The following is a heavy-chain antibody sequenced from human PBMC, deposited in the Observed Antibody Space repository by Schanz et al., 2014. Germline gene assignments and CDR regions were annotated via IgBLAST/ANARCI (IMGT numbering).Heavy chain of an antibody. Sequence: EVQLVESGGGLVKPGGSLRLSCVASGFAFSSFAMTWVRQAPGRGLEWVSVIGVDGTTTYYADSVKGRFTISRDNSKNTLYLQMNSLRPEDTAVYYCAKSQGSSFDSWGQGTLVTVSS. CDR2: IGVDGTTT. D-gene: IGHD6-13*01. J-gene: IGHJ4*02. CDR3: AKSQGSSFDS. CDR1: GFAFSSFA. V-gene: IGHV3-23*04.